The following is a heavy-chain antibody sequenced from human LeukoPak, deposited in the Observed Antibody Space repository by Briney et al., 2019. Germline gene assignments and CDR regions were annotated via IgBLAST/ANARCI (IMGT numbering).Heavy chain of an antibody. CDR2: ISGSGGST. J-gene: IGHJ3*02. V-gene: IGHV3-23*01. D-gene: IGHD3-9*01. Sequence: PGGSLRLSCAASGFTFSSYAMSWVRQAPGKGLEWVSAISGSGGSTYYADSVKGRFTISRDNSKNTLYLQMNSLRAEDTAVCYCAKQYYDILTGPDAFDIWGQGTMVTVSS. CDR3: AKQYYDILTGPDAFDI. CDR1: GFTFSSYA.